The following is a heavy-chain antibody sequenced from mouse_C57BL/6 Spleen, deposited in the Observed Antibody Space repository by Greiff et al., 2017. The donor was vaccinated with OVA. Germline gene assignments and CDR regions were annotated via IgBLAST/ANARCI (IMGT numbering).Heavy chain of an antibody. CDR3: ARSEGGAMDY. V-gene: IGHV1-82*01. CDR2: IYPGDGDT. J-gene: IGHJ4*01. CDR1: GYAFSSSW. Sequence: VKLMESGPELVKPGASVKISCKASGYAFSSSWMNWVKQRPGKGLEWIGRIYPGDGDTNYNGKFKGKATLTADKSSSTAYMQLSSLTSEDSAVYFCARSEGGAMDYWGQGTSVTVSS.